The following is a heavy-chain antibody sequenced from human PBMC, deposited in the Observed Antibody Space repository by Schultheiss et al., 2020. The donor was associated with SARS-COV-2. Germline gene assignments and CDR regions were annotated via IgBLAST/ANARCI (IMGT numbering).Heavy chain of an antibody. CDR1: GFTFSSYA. Sequence: GGSLRLSCAASGFTFSSYAMRWVRQAPGKGLEWVSAISGSGGSTYYADSVKGRFTISRDNSKNTLYLQMNSLRAEDTAVYYCAKDLEENRGLIDAFDIWGQGTMVTVSS. CDR2: ISGSGGST. CDR3: AKDLEENRGLIDAFDI. V-gene: IGHV3-23*01. J-gene: IGHJ3*02. D-gene: IGHD3-16*01.